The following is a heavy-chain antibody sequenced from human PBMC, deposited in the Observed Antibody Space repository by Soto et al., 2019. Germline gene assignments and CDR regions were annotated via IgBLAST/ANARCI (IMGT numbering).Heavy chain of an antibody. CDR3: ARQGVIVVATNWYFDL. D-gene: IGHD3-22*01. Sequence: GESLKISCKASGYIFTSYWISWVRQMPGKGLELMGRIDPSDSYTNYSPSFQGHVTISADKSISTAYLQWSSLKASDTAMYYCARQGVIVVATNWYFDLWGRGTLVTVS. CDR2: IDPSDSYT. J-gene: IGHJ2*01. V-gene: IGHV5-10-1*01. CDR1: GYIFTSYW.